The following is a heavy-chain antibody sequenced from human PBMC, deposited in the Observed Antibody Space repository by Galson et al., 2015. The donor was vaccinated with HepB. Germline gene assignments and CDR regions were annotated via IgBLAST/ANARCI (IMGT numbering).Heavy chain of an antibody. CDR1: GFSFGDYA. D-gene: IGHD3-16*01. Sequence: SLRLSCAASGFSFGDYAMHWVRQVPGKGLGWVSGISWNRATIGYADSVKGRFTISRANAKNSLYLQMNSLRAEDTAFYHCARSGAYSYLLDYWGQGTLVTVSS. V-gene: IGHV3-9*01. CDR2: ISWNRATI. CDR3: ARSGAYSYLLDY. J-gene: IGHJ4*02.